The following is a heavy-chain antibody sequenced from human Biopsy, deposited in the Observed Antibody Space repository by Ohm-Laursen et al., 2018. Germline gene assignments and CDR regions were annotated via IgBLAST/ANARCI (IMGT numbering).Heavy chain of an antibody. CDR2: INTYNGNT. Sequence: GSSVKVSCKASGYTFTDYFMHWVRQAPGQGLEWMGWINTYNGNTNYAQNLQGRVTMTTDTSTSTAYMELRSLRSDDTAVYYCARERGGYKRTDYWGQGTLVTVSS. D-gene: IGHD5-24*01. V-gene: IGHV1-18*01. CDR3: ARERGGYKRTDY. CDR1: GYTFTDYF. J-gene: IGHJ4*02.